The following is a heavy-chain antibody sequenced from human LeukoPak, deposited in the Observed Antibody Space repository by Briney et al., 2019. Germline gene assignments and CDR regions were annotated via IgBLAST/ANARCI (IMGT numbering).Heavy chain of an antibody. CDR3: ARDQDIVVAVAALRQREMGGFDP. D-gene: IGHD2-15*01. Sequence: GASVKVSCKASGYTFTNYDINWVRQATGQGPEWMGWMNPKSGNTGYAHKFQGRVTMSRNTSISTAYMELSSLRSDDTAVYYCARDQDIVVAVAALRQREMGGFDPWGQGTLVTVSS. J-gene: IGHJ5*02. CDR2: MNPKSGNT. CDR1: GYTFTNYD. V-gene: IGHV1-8*01.